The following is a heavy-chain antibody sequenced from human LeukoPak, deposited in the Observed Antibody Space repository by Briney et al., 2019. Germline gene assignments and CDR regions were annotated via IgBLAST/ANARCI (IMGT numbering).Heavy chain of an antibody. D-gene: IGHD3-9*01. CDR3: AKDVLRYFDWSRGWFDP. Sequence: GGSLRLSCAASGVTLSSYAMSWARQAPGKGLEWVSGISSSGSGGNTYYADSVKGRFTISRDNSKNTLYLQMNSLRAEDTAVYYCAKDVLRYFDWSRGWFDPWGQGTLVTVSS. J-gene: IGHJ5*02. CDR2: ISSSGSGGNT. CDR1: GVTLSSYA. V-gene: IGHV3-23*01.